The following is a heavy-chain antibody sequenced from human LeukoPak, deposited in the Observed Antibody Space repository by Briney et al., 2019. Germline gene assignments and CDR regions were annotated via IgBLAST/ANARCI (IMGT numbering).Heavy chain of an antibody. CDR3: ARVRGGDGYNEYYFDY. CDR1: GGSISSSNW. D-gene: IGHD5-24*01. Sequence: SGTLSLTCAVSGGSISSSNWWSWVRQPPGKGLEWIGEIYHSGSTNYNPSLKSRVTISVDKSKNQFSLKLSSVTAADTAVYYCARVRGGDGYNEYYFDYXXXXTLXTVSS. V-gene: IGHV4-4*02. CDR2: IYHSGST. J-gene: IGHJ4*01.